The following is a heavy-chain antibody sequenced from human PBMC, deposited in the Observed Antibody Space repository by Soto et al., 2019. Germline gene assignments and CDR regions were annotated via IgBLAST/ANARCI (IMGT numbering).Heavy chain of an antibody. CDR2: VIPIFGTA. D-gene: IGHD3-22*01. CDR3: ARDRIRYDSSGYYYPLYYYGMDV. J-gene: IGHJ6*02. CDR1: GGTFSSYA. Sequence: VQLVQSGAEVKEPGSSVKVSCKASGGTFSSYAISWVRQAPGQGLEWMGGVIPIFGTANYAQKFQGRVTITADESTSTAYMELSSLRSEDTAVYYCARDRIRYDSSGYYYPLYYYGMDVWGQGTTVTVSS. V-gene: IGHV1-69*01.